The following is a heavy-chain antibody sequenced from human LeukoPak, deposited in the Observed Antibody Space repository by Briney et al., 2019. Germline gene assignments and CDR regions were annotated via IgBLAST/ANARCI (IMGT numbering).Heavy chain of an antibody. D-gene: IGHD3-10*01. CDR3: AFGSSP. CDR2: IKEDGSEK. Sequence: GSLRLSCAAPGFPFSSYWMSWVRQAPGKGLEWVANIKEDGSEKYYVDSVKGRFTIFRDNAKNSLYLQMNGLRAEDTAVYYCAFGSSPWGQGSLVTVSS. J-gene: IGHJ5*02. CDR1: GFPFSSYW. V-gene: IGHV3-7*01.